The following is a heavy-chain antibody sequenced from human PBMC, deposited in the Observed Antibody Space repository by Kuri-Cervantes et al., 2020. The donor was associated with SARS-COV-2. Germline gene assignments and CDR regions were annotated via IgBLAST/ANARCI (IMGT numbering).Heavy chain of an antibody. CDR3: ALVAVYYDSSGYYYWFDP. J-gene: IGHJ5*02. V-gene: IGHV4-4*07. CDR1: GGSISGYY. Sequence: GSLRLSCTLSGGSISGYYWSWIRQSAGKGLEFIGRVYSSGGTNYNPSLESRVTMSIDTAKNQFSLKLSSVTAADTAVYYCALVAVYYDSSGYYYWFDPWGQGTLVTVSS. CDR2: VYSSGGT. D-gene: IGHD3-22*01.